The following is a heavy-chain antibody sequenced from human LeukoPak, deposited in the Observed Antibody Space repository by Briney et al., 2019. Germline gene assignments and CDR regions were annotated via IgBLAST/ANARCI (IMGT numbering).Heavy chain of an antibody. D-gene: IGHD3-16*01. CDR3: ARHGYTASHYFLDF. CDR1: SGSINSYY. J-gene: IGHJ4*02. CDR2: IYPTGKT. V-gene: IGHV4-4*07. Sequence: SETLSLTCTVPSGSINSYYWGWVRQPAGRGLEWIGRIYPTGKTDYNPSLKSRLTMSVDTSKRQFSLNLTSVTAADTAIYFCARHGYTASHYFLDFWSQGTLVTVSS.